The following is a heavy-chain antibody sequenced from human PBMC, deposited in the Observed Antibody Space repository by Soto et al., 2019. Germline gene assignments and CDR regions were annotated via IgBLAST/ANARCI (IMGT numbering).Heavy chain of an antibody. V-gene: IGHV4-39*01. CDR3: ARSSIEPRVFMYPFDS. D-gene: IGHD6-6*01. J-gene: IGHJ4*02. CDR2: IYYDAST. Sequence: QLQLQESGPGLVKPSETLSLTCTVSGDSITSSGHYWGWIRQSPGKGLENIANIYYDASTYYNPSLKSRVAISLDTSKNQFSLSLNSVTAADTAVYYCARSSIEPRVFMYPFDSWGQGTLVTVSS. CDR1: GDSITSSGHY.